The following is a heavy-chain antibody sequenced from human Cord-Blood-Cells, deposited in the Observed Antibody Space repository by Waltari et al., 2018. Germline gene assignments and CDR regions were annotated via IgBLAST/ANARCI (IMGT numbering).Heavy chain of an antibody. D-gene: IGHD6-13*01. CDR3: ARLDSSSWSHFDY. J-gene: IGHJ4*02. Sequence: EVQLVESGGGLIQPGGSLRLSCAASGFTVSSNYMSWVRQAPGKGLELGSVIYGGGRTYDADSVKGRFTISRDNSKNTLYLQMNSLRAEDTSVYYCARLDSSSWSHFDYWGQGTLVTVSS. CDR2: IYGGGRT. CDR1: GFTVSSNY. V-gene: IGHV3-53*01.